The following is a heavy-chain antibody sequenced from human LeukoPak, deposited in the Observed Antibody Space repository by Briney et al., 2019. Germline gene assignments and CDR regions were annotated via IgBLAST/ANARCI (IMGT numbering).Heavy chain of an antibody. CDR1: GFPFSSYG. V-gene: IGHV3-33*01. J-gene: IGHJ4*02. Sequence: SGRSLRLSCAASGFPFSSYGMHWVRQAPGKGLEWVARLVYDERSDYADSVKGRFSISRDNSKTTLFLDMSDLRVEDTAVYYCARDLSAAFDFWGQGVLVTVSS. CDR2: LVYDERS. D-gene: IGHD6-19*01. CDR3: ARDLSAAFDF.